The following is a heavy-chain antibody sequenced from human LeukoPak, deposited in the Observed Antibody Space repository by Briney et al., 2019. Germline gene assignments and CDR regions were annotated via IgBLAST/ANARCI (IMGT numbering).Heavy chain of an antibody. D-gene: IGHD2/OR15-2a*01. V-gene: IGHV1-69*04. CDR1: GGTFSSYA. J-gene: IGHJ6*02. CDR3: ASVSINGPTTDYYYYGMDV. Sequence: GASVKVSCKASGGTFSSYAISWVRQAPGQVLEWMGRIIPIFGIANYAQKFQGRVTITADKSTSTAYMELSSLRSEDTAVYYCASVSINGPTTDYYYYGMDVWGQGTTVTVSS. CDR2: IIPIFGIA.